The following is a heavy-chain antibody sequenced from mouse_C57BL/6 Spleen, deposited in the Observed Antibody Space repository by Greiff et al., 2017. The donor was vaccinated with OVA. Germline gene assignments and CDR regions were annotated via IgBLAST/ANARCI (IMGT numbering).Heavy chain of an antibody. J-gene: IGHJ2*01. CDR1: GYTFTDYY. D-gene: IGHD2-14*01. CDR2: INPNNGGT. CDR3: AKGSGIGFDY. Sequence: EVQLKESGPELVKPGASVKISCKASGYTFTDYYMNWVKQSHGKSLEWIGDINPNNGGTSYNQKFKGKATLTVDKSSSTAYMELRSLTSEDSAVYYCAKGSGIGFDYWGQGTTLTVSS. V-gene: IGHV1-26*01.